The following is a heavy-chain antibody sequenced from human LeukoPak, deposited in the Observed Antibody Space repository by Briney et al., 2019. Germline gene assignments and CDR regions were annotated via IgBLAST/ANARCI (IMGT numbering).Heavy chain of an antibody. CDR1: GFTVSSNY. V-gene: IGHV3-53*01. Sequence: PGGSLRLSCATSGFTVSSNYMSWVRQAPGKGLEWVSVIYSGGSTYYADSVKGRFTISRDNSKNTLYLQMNSLRAEDTAVYYCAKGDEYCSGGSCYSDYWGQGTLVTVSS. D-gene: IGHD2-15*01. CDR2: IYSGGST. CDR3: AKGDEYCSGGSCYSDY. J-gene: IGHJ4*02.